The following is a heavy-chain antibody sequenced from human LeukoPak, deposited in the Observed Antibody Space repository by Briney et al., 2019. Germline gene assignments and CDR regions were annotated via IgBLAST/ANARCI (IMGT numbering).Heavy chain of an antibody. CDR3: ARASSKLGKEFDY. Sequence: SQTLSLTCAVSGGSISSCGYSWSWIRQPPGKGLEWIVYIDHSGSTYYNPSLKSRVTISVDRSKNQFSLKLSSGTAADTAVYYCARASSKLGKEFDYWGQGTLVTVSS. J-gene: IGHJ4*02. CDR1: GGSISSCGYS. V-gene: IGHV4-30-2*01. CDR2: IDHSGST. D-gene: IGHD7-27*01.